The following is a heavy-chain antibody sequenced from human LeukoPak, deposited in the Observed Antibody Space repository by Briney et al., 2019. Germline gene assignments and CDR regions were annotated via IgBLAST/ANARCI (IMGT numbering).Heavy chain of an antibody. J-gene: IGHJ4*02. V-gene: IGHV4-4*07. CDR1: GGSISSYY. D-gene: IGHD1-26*01. Sequence: KPSETLSLTCTVSGGSISSYYWSWIRQPAGKGLEWIGRIYPSGSTNYSPSLKSRVTMSVDTSKNQFSLKLSSVTAADTAMYYCARSQWELRLPDYWGQGTLVTVSS. CDR3: ARSQWELRLPDY. CDR2: IYPSGST.